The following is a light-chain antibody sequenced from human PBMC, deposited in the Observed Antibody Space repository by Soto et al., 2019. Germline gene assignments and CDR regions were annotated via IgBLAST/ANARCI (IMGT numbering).Light chain of an antibody. CDR1: QDIRNF. CDR2: DAS. J-gene: IGKJ4*01. Sequence: DIQMTQSPSSLSASVGDGVTLTCRAGQDIRNFLVWFRQKHGAAPESLLYDASTLHSGVPSRFSGSGAGTAFTLTSSSLQPEDVSTYFWQLYYTYPTFGEGTRVEI. CDR3: QLYYTYPT. V-gene: IGKV1-16*01.